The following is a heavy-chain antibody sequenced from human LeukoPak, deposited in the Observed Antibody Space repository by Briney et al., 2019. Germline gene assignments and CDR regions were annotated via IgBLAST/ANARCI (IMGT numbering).Heavy chain of an antibody. V-gene: IGHV3-7*01. J-gene: IGHJ4*02. CDR2: IKPDGSEI. CDR3: ARDWVWGSYRYEDY. CDR1: GFSFSSYW. D-gene: IGHD3-16*02. Sequence: GGSLRLSCAASGFSFSSYWMSWVRQAPGKGLEWVANIKPDGSEIYYVDSAKGRFTISRDNAKNSLYLQVNSLRAEDTAIYYCARDWVWGSYRYEDYWGQGTLVTVSS.